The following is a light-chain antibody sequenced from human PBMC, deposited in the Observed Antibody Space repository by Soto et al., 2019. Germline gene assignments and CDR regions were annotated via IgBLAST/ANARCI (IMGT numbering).Light chain of an antibody. Sequence: QPVLTQPPSVSGAPGQRVTISCTGSSSNIGAGYDVHWYQQLPGTAPKLLIYGNSNRPSGVPDRFSGFKSGTSASLAITGLQAEDEADYYCQSYDSSLSGSKGVFGGGTKLTVL. V-gene: IGLV1-40*01. CDR2: GNS. CDR3: QSYDSSLSGSKGV. J-gene: IGLJ2*01. CDR1: SSNIGAGYD.